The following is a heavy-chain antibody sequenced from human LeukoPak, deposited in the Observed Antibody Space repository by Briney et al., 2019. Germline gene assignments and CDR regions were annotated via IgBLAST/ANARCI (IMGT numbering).Heavy chain of an antibody. CDR3: ASSSRVVVVAATRYYYYYMDV. J-gene: IGHJ6*03. D-gene: IGHD2-15*01. V-gene: IGHV4-34*01. Sequence: PSETLSLTCAVYGSSFSSYYWSWIRQPPGQGLEWIGDINYSGTINYNPSLKSRVTLSLDTSKKQFSVKLTSVTAADTAVYYCASSSRVVVVAATRYYYYYMDVWGKGTTVTVSS. CDR2: INYSGTI. CDR1: GSSFSSYY.